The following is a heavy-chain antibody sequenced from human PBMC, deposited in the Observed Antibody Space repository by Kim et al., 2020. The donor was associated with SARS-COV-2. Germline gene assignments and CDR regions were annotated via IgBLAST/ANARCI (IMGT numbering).Heavy chain of an antibody. D-gene: IGHD6-13*01. Sequence: DVAVSVKSRITNNPDTSKNQFSLQLNSVTPEDTAVYYCARDNDSSSWYDYWGQGTLVTVSS. CDR3: ARDNDSSSWYDY. V-gene: IGHV6-1*01. J-gene: IGHJ4*02.